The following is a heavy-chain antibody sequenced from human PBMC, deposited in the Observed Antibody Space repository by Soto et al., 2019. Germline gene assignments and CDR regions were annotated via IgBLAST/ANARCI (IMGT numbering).Heavy chain of an antibody. Sequence: QVHLVQSGAEVKKPGASVKVSCKGSGYAFTTYGITWVRQAPGQGLEWMGWISAHNGNTNYAQKLQGRVTVTRDTSTSTAYTELSRLRSDETAVYYWARGRYGDWWGQGAVVTVSS. CDR1: GYAFTTYG. J-gene: IGHJ4*02. D-gene: IGHD3-10*01. CDR3: ARGRYGDW. CDR2: ISAHNGNT. V-gene: IGHV1-18*01.